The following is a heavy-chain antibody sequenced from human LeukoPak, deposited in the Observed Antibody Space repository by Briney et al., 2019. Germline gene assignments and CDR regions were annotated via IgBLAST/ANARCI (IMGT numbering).Heavy chain of an antibody. V-gene: IGHV4-59*01. CDR1: GDSINNYY. D-gene: IGHD4-11*01. J-gene: IGHJ3*01. CDR2: IYYSGST. CDR3: ARERGGDYSDAFDV. Sequence: PSETLSLTCTVSGDSINNYYWSWIQRPPGKGLEWIGYIYYSGSTSYNPSLKSRVTISVDTSKNQFSLKLSSVTAADTAVYYCARERGGDYSDAFDVWGQGTMVTVSS.